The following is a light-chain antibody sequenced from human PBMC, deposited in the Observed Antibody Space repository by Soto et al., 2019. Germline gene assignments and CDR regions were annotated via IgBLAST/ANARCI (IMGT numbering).Light chain of an antibody. CDR3: QQYDSSPLT. J-gene: IGKJ4*01. CDR1: QSVSSSF. CDR2: GAS. Sequence: EIVLTQSPGTLSLSPGERATLSCRASQSVSSSFLAWYQQKPGQAPRLLIYGASSRATGIPDRFSGSGSGTDFTLTISRLEPEDVAVYYCQQYDSSPLTFGGGTKVEF. V-gene: IGKV3-20*01.